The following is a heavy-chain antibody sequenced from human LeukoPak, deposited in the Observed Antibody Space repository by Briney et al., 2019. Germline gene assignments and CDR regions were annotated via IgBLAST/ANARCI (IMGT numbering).Heavy chain of an antibody. CDR2: INHNGEMI. CDR1: GFTFSNYV. D-gene: IGHD3-9*01. V-gene: IGHV3-48*02. CDR3: ARDNDWAFHY. J-gene: IGHJ4*02. Sequence: GGSLRLSCAASGFTFSNYVISWVRQAPGKGLEWVSYINHNGEMIFYPDFVKGRFTISRDNAKNSLYLQMNSLRDEDTAVYYCARDNDWAFHYWGQGTLVTVSS.